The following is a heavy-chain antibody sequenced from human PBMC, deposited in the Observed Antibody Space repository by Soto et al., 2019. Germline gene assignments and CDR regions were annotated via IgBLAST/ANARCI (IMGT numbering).Heavy chain of an antibody. CDR3: ARGFPTVPTWLRFDS. CDR1: GFTFSNYG. Sequence: PGGSLRLSCAASGFTFSNYGMHWVRQAPGKGLEWVAVIWYDGSNKYYADSVKGRFTISRDNSKNTLSLQMNSLRAEDTAVYYCARGFPTVPTWLRFDSWGQGALVTVSS. D-gene: IGHD4-17*01. CDR2: IWYDGSNK. V-gene: IGHV3-33*01. J-gene: IGHJ4*02.